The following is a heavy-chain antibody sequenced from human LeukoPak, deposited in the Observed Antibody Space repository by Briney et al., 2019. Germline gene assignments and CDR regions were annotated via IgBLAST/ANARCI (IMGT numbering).Heavy chain of an antibody. CDR3: TRGSIAYYYMDV. CDR1: GGSISSYY. D-gene: IGHD3-22*01. V-gene: IGHV4-59*01. J-gene: IGHJ6*03. Sequence: SETLSLTCTVSGGSISSYYWSWIRQPPGKGLEWIGNIYYSGSINYNPSLKSRVTISVDTSKNQFSLKLSSVTAADTAVYYCTRGSIAYYYMDVWGKGTTVTISS. CDR2: IYYSGSI.